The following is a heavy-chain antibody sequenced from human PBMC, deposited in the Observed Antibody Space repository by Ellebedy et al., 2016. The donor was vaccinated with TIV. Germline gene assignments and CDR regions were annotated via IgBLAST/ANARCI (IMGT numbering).Heavy chain of an antibody. D-gene: IGHD1-1*01. Sequence: GGSLRLSXAASGFTFSSYWMSWVRQAPGKGLEWVANIKQDGSEKYYVDSVKGRFTISRDNAKNSLYLQMNSLRAEDTAVYYCARVRLFAGTSIDYWGQGTLVTVSS. V-gene: IGHV3-7*01. CDR2: IKQDGSEK. CDR3: ARVRLFAGTSIDY. J-gene: IGHJ4*02. CDR1: GFTFSSYW.